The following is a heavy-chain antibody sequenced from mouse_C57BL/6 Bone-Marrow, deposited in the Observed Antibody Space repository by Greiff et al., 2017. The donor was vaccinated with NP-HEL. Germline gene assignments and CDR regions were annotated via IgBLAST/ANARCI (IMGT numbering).Heavy chain of an antibody. CDR2: IWWDDDK. V-gene: IGHV8-8*01. D-gene: IGHD1-1*01. CDR1: GFSLSTFGMG. CDR3: ARNYYGSSYVGAMDY. Sequence: QVTLKVSGPGILQPSQTLSLTCSFSGFSLSTFGMGVGWIRQPSGKGLEWLAHIWWDDDKYYNPALKSRLTISKDTSKNPVFLKIANVDTADTATYYCARNYYGSSYVGAMDYWGQGTSVTVSS. J-gene: IGHJ4*01.